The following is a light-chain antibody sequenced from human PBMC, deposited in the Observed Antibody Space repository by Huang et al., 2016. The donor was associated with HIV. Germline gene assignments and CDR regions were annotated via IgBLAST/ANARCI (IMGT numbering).Light chain of an antibody. J-gene: IGKJ2*01. CDR2: GAS. CDR3: QHYDYRPPVT. Sequence: EIVMTQSPATLSVSPWETTTLSCRASQSVSTNLTWYQRKHGQAPRLLSYGASTRATGVPARFSGSGSGTEFTLTISSLQSEDFAVYYCQHYDYRPPVTFGQGTKLEIK. CDR1: QSVSTN. V-gene: IGKV3-15*01.